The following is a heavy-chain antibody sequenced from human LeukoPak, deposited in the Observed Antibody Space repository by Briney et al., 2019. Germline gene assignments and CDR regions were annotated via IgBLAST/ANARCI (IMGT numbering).Heavy chain of an antibody. V-gene: IGHV3-48*01. J-gene: IGHJ4*02. CDR1: KFTFSNYG. Sequence: GGSLRLSCAASKFTFSNYGMHWVRQAPGKGLEWISYISETSSFMYYADSVKGRFTISRDNAKNSLYLQMSSLRAEDTAVYYCARRLDCWGQGTLVTVSS. CDR3: ARRLDC. CDR2: ISETSSFM.